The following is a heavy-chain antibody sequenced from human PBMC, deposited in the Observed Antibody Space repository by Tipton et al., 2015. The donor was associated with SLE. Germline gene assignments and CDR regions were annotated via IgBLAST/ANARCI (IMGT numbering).Heavy chain of an antibody. CDR3: ARQGSVDTMIGDPFDY. D-gene: IGHD3-22*01. CDR1: GGSFSGHY. V-gene: IGHV4-34*01. J-gene: IGHJ4*02. Sequence: LRLSCAVYGGSFSGHYWSWIRQPPGKGLEWIGSIYYSGSTYYNPSLKSRVTISVDTSKNQFSLKLSSVTAADTAVYYCARQGSVDTMIGDPFDYWGQGTLVTVSS. CDR2: IYYSGST.